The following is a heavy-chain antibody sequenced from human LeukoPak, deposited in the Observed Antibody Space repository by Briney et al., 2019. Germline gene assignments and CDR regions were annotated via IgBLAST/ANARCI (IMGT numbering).Heavy chain of an antibody. J-gene: IGHJ4*02. Sequence: SETLSLTCPLSGGSISTTNYYWGWIRQPPGKGLEGIGSVYYSGSTYYNPSLKSPVTISVETSKNQFSLNLSSVTAADTAVYYCAKHDGGYDWGPFHSWGQGTLVTVSS. CDR1: GGSISTTNYY. D-gene: IGHD5-12*01. CDR2: VYYSGST. CDR3: AKHDGGYDWGPFHS. V-gene: IGHV4-39*01.